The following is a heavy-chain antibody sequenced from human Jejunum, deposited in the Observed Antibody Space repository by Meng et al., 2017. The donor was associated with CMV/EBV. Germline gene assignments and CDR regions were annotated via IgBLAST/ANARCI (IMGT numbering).Heavy chain of an antibody. D-gene: IGHD3-16*01. J-gene: IGHJ5*02. Sequence: SLAGHVSGGYVSRGGYFWSGIRQHPGKGLEWIGDIYYSGSTSYNTSLKSRVTISINTSKNQISLKLSSVTAADTAVYYCARGWGWFDPWGQGTLVTVSS. CDR2: IYYSGST. CDR3: ARGWGWFDP. V-gene: IGHV4-61*08. CDR1: GGYVSRGGYF.